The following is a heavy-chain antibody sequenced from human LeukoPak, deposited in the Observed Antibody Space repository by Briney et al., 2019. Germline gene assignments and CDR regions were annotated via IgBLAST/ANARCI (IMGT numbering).Heavy chain of an antibody. CDR2: ISYDGSNK. V-gene: IGHV3-30-3*01. D-gene: IGHD3-3*01. CDR3: ARVYPLPTYYDFWSGSNPYYYYGMDV. Sequence: GGSLRLSCAASGFTFSSYAMHWVRQAPGKGLEWVAVISYDGSNKYYADSVKGRFTISRDNSKNTLYLQMNSLRAEDTAVYYCARVYPLPTYYDFWSGSNPYYYYGMDVWGQGTTVTVSS. CDR1: GFTFSSYA. J-gene: IGHJ6*02.